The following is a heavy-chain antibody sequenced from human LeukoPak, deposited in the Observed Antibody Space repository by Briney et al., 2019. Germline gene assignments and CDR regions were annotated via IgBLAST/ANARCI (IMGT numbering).Heavy chain of an antibody. J-gene: IGHJ3*02. V-gene: IGHV3-66*01. CDR1: GFTVSSNY. Sequence: GGSLRLSCAASGFTVSSNYMSWVRQAPGKGLEWVSVIYSGGSTYYADSVKGRFTIPRDNSKNTLYLQMNSLRAEDTAVYYCASPVSIAAAGTSAFDIWGQGTMVTVSS. D-gene: IGHD6-13*01. CDR2: IYSGGST. CDR3: ASPVSIAAAGTSAFDI.